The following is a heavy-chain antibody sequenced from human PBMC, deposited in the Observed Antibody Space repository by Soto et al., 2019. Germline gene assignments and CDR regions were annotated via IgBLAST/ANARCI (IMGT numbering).Heavy chain of an antibody. CDR2: IYYSGST. J-gene: IGHJ4*02. CDR1: GGSISSYY. Sequence: PSETLSLTCTVSGGSISSYYWSWIRQPPGKGLEWIGYIYYSGSTNYNPSLKSRVTISVDTSKNQFSLKLSSVTAADTAVYYCARQEGGIVDHWGQGTLVTVSS. CDR3: ARQEGGIVDH. V-gene: IGHV4-59*08. D-gene: IGHD1-26*01.